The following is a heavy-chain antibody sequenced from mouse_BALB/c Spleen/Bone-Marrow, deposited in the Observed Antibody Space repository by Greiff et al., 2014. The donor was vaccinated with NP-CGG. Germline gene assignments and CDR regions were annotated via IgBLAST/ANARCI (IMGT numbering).Heavy chain of an antibody. V-gene: IGHV1-9*01. Sequence: QVQLQQSGAELMKPGASVKISCKATGYTFSSYWIEWVKQRPGHGLEWIGEILPRSGSNKYNEKFKGKATFTADTSSNTAYMQLSSLTSEDSAVYYCATARATSYYGMDYWGQGTSVTVSS. CDR2: ILPRSGSN. D-gene: IGHD3-1*01. J-gene: IGHJ4*01. CDR1: GYTFSSYW. CDR3: ATARATSYYGMDY.